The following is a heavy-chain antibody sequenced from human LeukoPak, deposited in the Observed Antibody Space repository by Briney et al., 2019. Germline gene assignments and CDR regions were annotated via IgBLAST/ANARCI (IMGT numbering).Heavy chain of an antibody. D-gene: IGHD3-22*01. V-gene: IGHV4-4*07. CDR2: IYTSGST. J-gene: IGHJ4*02. CDR3: ARGGDSGGYYYSIDY. CDR1: GGSISSYY. Sequence: PSETLSLTCTVSGGSISSYYWSWIRQPAGKGLEWIGRIYTSGSTNYNPSLKSRVTMSVDTSKNQFSLNLRSVTAADTAVYYCARGGDSGGYYYSIDYWGQGTLVTVSS.